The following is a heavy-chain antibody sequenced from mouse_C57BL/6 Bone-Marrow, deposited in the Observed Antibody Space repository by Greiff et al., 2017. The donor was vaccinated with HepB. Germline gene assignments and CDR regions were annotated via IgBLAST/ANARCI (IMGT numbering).Heavy chain of an antibody. V-gene: IGHV5-6*01. Sequence: EVQLQQSGGDLVKPGGSLKLSCAASGFTFSSYGMSWVRQTPDKRLEWVATISSGGSYTYYPDSVKGRFTISRDNAKNTLYLQMSSLKSEDTAMYYCARHFYYDYDYWYFDVWGTGTTVTVSS. CDR2: ISSGGSYT. CDR1: GFTFSSYG. D-gene: IGHD2-4*01. J-gene: IGHJ1*03. CDR3: ARHFYYDYDYWYFDV.